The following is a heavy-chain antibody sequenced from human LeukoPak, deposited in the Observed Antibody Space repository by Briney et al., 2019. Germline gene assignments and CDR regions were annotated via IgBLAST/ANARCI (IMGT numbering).Heavy chain of an antibody. CDR2: IIPIFGTA. CDR3: ARVGPSLRFLEWAEGNWFDP. J-gene: IGHJ5*02. V-gene: IGHV1-69*13. D-gene: IGHD3-3*01. Sequence: SVKVSCKASGGTFSSYTISWVRQAPGQGLEWMGGIIPIFGTANYAQKFQGRVTITADESTSTAYMELSSLRSEDTAVYYCARVGPSLRFLEWAEGNWFDPWGQGTLVTVSS. CDR1: GGTFSSYT.